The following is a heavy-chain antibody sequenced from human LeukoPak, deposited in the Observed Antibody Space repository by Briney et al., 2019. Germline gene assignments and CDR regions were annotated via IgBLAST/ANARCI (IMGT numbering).Heavy chain of an antibody. D-gene: IGHD6-13*01. CDR2: ISAYNGDT. V-gene: IGHV1-18*01. CDR1: GYTFTSYG. J-gene: IGHJ5*02. CDR3: ATSRRTPAAANGYFAP. Sequence: VASVKVSCKASGYTFTSYGITWVRQAPGQGLEWMGWISAYNGDTNYAQKLQGRVTMTTDTSTSTAYMELRSLRSDDTAMYYCATSRRTPAAANGYFAPWGQGTLVTVSS.